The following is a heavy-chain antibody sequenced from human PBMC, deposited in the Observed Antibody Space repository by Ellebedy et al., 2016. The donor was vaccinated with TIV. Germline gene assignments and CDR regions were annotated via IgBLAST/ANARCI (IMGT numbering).Heavy chain of an antibody. CDR2: ISNTGSRT. Sequence: GESLKISCAASGFTFSSYAMSWVRQAPGKGLEWVSTISNTGSRTYYANSVEGRFLISRDISKRTLYLQMNSLRAEDTAVYYCAKGRGGGSDSSAPRYYCDSWGLGTLVTVSS. D-gene: IGHD6-19*01. V-gene: IGHV3-23*01. J-gene: IGHJ4*01. CDR1: GFTFSSYA. CDR3: AKGRGGGSDSSAPRYYCDS.